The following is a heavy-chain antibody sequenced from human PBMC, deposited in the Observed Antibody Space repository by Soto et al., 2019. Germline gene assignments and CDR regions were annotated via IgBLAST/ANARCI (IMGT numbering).Heavy chain of an antibody. CDR2: ISGSGGST. CDR1: GFTFSSYA. CDR3: AKGLEAEQQATGLHYYYYYMDV. J-gene: IGHJ6*03. Sequence: GSLRLSCAASGFTFSSYAMSWVRQAPGKGLEGVSAISGSGGSTYYADSVKGRFTISRDNSKNTLYLQMNSLRAEDTAVYYCAKGLEAEQQATGLHYYYYYMDVCGKGT. D-gene: IGHD6-13*01. V-gene: IGHV3-23*01.